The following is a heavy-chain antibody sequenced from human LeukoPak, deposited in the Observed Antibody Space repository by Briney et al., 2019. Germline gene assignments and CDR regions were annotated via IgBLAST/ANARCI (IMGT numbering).Heavy chain of an antibody. CDR2: IWYDGSNK. CDR3: ARDQRVAAAGFYFDY. D-gene: IGHD6-13*01. J-gene: IGHJ4*02. V-gene: IGHV3-33*01. CDR1: GFTFSSYG. Sequence: GGSLRLSCAASGFTFSSYGMHWVRQAPGKGLEWVAVIWYDGSNKYYADSVEGRFTISRDNSKNTLYLQMNSLRAEDTAVYYCARDQRVAAAGFYFDYWGQGTLVTVSS.